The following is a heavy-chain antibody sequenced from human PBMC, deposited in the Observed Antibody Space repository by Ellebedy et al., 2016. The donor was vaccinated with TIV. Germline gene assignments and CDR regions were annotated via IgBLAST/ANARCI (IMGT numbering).Heavy chain of an antibody. Sequence: MPSETLSLTCTVSGGSISSYYLSWIRQSPGKGLEWVGQIDSSGDTNYNPALKSRVTISVATSKTQFSLKLISVTAADTAVYYCARGCTNGRCYNYWGQGIPVTVSS. CDR2: IDSSGDT. CDR1: GGSISSYY. CDR3: ARGCTNGRCYNY. J-gene: IGHJ4*02. V-gene: IGHV4-59*01. D-gene: IGHD2-8*01.